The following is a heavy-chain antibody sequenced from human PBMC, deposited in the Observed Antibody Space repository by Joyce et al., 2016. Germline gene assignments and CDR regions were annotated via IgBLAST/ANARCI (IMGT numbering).Heavy chain of an antibody. CDR2: ISGSGKTI. J-gene: IGHJ6*02. Sequence: EVQLVESGGGLVQPGGSLRLSCAASGFTLSSYEMNWVRQAPGKGREWVSYISGSGKTIYYTDSVKGRCTISRDNAKNSLYLQMTSLRAEDTAVYYCARGGYCTGGVCYFGGMDVWGQGTTVTVSS. D-gene: IGHD2-8*02. CDR3: ARGGYCTGGVCYFGGMDV. CDR1: GFTLSSYE. V-gene: IGHV3-48*03.